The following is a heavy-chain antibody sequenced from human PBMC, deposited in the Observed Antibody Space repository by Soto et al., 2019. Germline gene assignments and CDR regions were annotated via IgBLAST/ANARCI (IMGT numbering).Heavy chain of an antibody. CDR3: ARGNYDFLTGYYIEYFDY. V-gene: IGHV4-59*01. Sequence: SETLSLTCTVSGGSISTYYWSRIRHPPGKGLEWIGYIYYSGSTNYNPSLKSRVTISVDTSKNQFSLKLSSVTAADTAVYYCARGNYDFLTGYYIEYFDYWGQGTLVTVS. CDR2: IYYSGST. D-gene: IGHD3-9*01. CDR1: GGSISTYY. J-gene: IGHJ4*02.